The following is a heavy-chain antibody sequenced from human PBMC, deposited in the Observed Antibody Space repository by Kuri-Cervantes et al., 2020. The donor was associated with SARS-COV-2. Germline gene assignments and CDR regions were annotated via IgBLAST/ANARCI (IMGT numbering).Heavy chain of an antibody. D-gene: IGHD3-22*01. J-gene: IGHJ6*02. V-gene: IGHV3-23*01. Sequence: WGSLRLSCAASGFTFSSYWMHWVRQAPGKGLEWVSAISGSGGSTYYADSVKGRFTISRDNSKNTLYLQMNSLRAEDTAVYYCAKDPEGYYYDSSGYYHYYYYGMDIWGQGTTVTVSS. CDR3: AKDPEGYYYDSSGYYHYYYYGMDI. CDR2: ISGSGGST. CDR1: GFTFSSYW.